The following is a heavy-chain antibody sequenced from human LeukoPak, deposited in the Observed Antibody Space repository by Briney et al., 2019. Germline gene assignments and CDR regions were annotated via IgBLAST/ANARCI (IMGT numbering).Heavy chain of an antibody. D-gene: IGHD3-22*01. V-gene: IGHV3-23*01. CDR3: AKDGLYYDGSEHVYYFDS. J-gene: IGHJ4*02. CDR1: GFTFSRSA. Sequence: GGSLRLSCAASGFTFSRSAMTWVRQGPGTGLEFVASIIYSGGATYYADSVKGRFTISRDSSKNTLYLQMNSQRAEDTALYYCAKDGLYYDGSEHVYYFDSWGQGTLVTVSS. CDR2: IIYSGGAT.